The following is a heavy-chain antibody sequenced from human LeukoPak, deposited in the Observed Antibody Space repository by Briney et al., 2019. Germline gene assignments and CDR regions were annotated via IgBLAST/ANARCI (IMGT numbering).Heavy chain of an antibody. J-gene: IGHJ4*02. CDR2: ISSNGGST. CDR3: ARGYGSGSYYNLVFDY. D-gene: IGHD3-10*01. Sequence: PGGSLRLSCAASGFTFSSYAMHWVRQAPGKGLEYVSAISSNGGSTYYANSVKGRFTISRDNSKNTLYLQMGSLRAEDMAVYYCARGYGSGSYYNLVFDYWGQGTLVTVSS. V-gene: IGHV3-64*01. CDR1: GFTFSSYA.